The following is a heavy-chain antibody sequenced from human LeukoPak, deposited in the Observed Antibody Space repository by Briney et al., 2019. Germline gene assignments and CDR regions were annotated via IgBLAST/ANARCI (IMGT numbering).Heavy chain of an antibody. Sequence: QTGGSLRLSCAASEFAFSTYNMNWVRQAPGKGLEWVSYISTGSSTTYYADSVKGRFTISRDNVENSLYLQMNSLRDEDTAVYYCARDSLGVRFLEWLSSYFDYWGQGTLVTVSS. CDR2: ISTGSSTT. CDR1: EFAFSTYN. V-gene: IGHV3-48*02. J-gene: IGHJ4*02. CDR3: ARDSLGVRFLEWLSSYFDY. D-gene: IGHD3-3*01.